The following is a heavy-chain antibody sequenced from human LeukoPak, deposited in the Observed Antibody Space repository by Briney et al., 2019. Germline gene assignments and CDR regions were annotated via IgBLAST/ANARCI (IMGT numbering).Heavy chain of an antibody. V-gene: IGHV4-4*07. J-gene: IGHJ4*02. Sequence: PSETLSLTCTVSGGSISSYYWSWIRQPAGKGLEWIGRIYTSGSTNYNPSLKSRVTMSVDTSKNQFSLKLSSVTAADTAVYYCARHYYGSGSDSFDYWGQGTLVTVSS. CDR3: ARHYYGSGSDSFDY. D-gene: IGHD3-10*01. CDR2: IYTSGST. CDR1: GGSISSYY.